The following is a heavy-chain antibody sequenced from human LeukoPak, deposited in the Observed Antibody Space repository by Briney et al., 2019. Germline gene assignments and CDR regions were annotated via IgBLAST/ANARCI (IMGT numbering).Heavy chain of an antibody. V-gene: IGHV3-23*01. D-gene: IGHD3-10*01. CDR1: GFTFSSYA. CDR3: ANYGSVSYFAY. Sequence: GGSLRLSCAASGFTFSSYAMIWVRQAPGKGLEWVSSITTGGGSAYYADSVKGRFTISRDNSKNTLSLQMSSLRAEDTAVYYCANYGSVSYFAYWGQGTLVTVSS. CDR2: ITTGGGSA. J-gene: IGHJ4*02.